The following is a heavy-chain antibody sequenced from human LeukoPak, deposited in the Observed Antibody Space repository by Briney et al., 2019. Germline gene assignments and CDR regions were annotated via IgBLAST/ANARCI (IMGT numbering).Heavy chain of an antibody. D-gene: IGHD5-18*01. CDR2: INHSGST. V-gene: IGHV4-34*01. J-gene: IGHJ4*02. Sequence: SETLSLTCAVYGGSFSGYYWSWIRQPPGKGLEWIGEINHSGSTNYNPPLKSRVTISVDTSKNQFSLKLSSVTAADTAVYYCARLHGYSYGYPDYWGQGTLVTVSS. CDR3: ARLHGYSYGYPDY. CDR1: GGSFSGYY.